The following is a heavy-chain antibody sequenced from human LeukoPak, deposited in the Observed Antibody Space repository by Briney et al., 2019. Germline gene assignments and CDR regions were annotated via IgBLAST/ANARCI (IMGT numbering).Heavy chain of an antibody. CDR3: AIDRGSTRYYYYGMDV. J-gene: IGHJ6*02. Sequence: PGGSLRLSCAASGFTFSSYSMHWVRQAPGKGLEWVSGINWNSGSIGYADSVKGRFTISRDNTKNSLYLQMNSLRAEDTALYFCAIDRGSTRYYYYGMDVWGQGTTVTVSS. V-gene: IGHV3-9*01. CDR2: INWNSGSI. D-gene: IGHD2-2*01. CDR1: GFTFSSYS.